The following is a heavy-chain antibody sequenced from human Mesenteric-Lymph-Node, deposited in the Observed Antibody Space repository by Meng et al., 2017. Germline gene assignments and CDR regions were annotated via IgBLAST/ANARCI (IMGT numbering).Heavy chain of an antibody. Sequence: QVQVQESGPGLVKHSQTLFLNCTGSGGSISSGDYYWSWIRQPPGKGLEWIGYIYSSGSTYYNPSLKSRITISVDTSKNQFSLRLTSVTAADTAVYYCAGDRRGVATVDYWGQGTLVTVSS. J-gene: IGHJ4*02. CDR2: IYSSGST. V-gene: IGHV4-30-4*01. CDR1: GGSISSGDYY. D-gene: IGHD5-12*01. CDR3: AGDRRGVATVDY.